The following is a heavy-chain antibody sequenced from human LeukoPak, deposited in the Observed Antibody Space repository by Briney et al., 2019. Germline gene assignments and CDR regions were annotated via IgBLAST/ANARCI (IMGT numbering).Heavy chain of an antibody. CDR1: GGSISSYY. V-gene: IGHV4-59*08. D-gene: IGHD3-10*01. Sequence: SETLSLTCTVSGGSISSYYWSWIRQPPGKGLEWIGYIYYSESTNYNPSLKSRVTISVDTSKNQFSLKLSSVTAADTAVYYCARLKYDYGSGSYSGYYGMDVWGQGTTVTVSS. J-gene: IGHJ6*02. CDR3: ARLKYDYGSGSYSGYYGMDV. CDR2: IYYSEST.